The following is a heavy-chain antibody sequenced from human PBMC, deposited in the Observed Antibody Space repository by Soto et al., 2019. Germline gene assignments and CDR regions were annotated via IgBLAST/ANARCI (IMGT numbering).Heavy chain of an antibody. CDR3: ARSKGILTGYYRPCYYIDV. CDR2: INHSGST. CDR1: GGSFCGYY. Sequence: SETLSLTCALYGGSFCGYYCSWIRQPPGKGLEWIGEINHSGSTNYNPSLKSRVTISVDTSKNQFSLKLSSVTAADTAVYYCARSKGILTGYYRPCYYIDVWGKGTTVTVSS. V-gene: IGHV4-34*01. J-gene: IGHJ6*03. D-gene: IGHD3-9*01.